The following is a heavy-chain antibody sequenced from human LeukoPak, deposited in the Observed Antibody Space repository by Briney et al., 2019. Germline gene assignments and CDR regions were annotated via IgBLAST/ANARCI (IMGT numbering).Heavy chain of an antibody. CDR3: AKASWVSTADAVL. J-gene: IGHJ4*01. CDR1: GFTFSSYA. V-gene: IGHV3-23*01. CDR2: LRGNGDT. D-gene: IGHD3-10*01. Sequence: GGSLTLSCAAPGFTFSSYAMSWVREAPARGLEWVSSLRGNGDTFYAVSVKGRFTLSRDDSRNTVYLQLNNMRVEDTAVYYCAKASWVSTADAVLWGQGTVVTVSS.